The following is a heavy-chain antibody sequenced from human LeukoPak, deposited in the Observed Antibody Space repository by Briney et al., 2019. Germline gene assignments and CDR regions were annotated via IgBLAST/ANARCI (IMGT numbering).Heavy chain of an antibody. V-gene: IGHV4-38-2*02. CDR3: AREPVVTLGVLWFDP. D-gene: IGHD4-23*01. CDR2: MYHSGST. Sequence: SETLSLTCSVSGYSISSAYYWGWIRQPPGKGLEWIGTMYHSGSTNYNTSLKSRVTISVDTSKNQSSMKLSSVTAADTAVYYCAREPVVTLGVLWFDPWGQGTLVTVSS. CDR1: GYSISSAYY. J-gene: IGHJ5*02.